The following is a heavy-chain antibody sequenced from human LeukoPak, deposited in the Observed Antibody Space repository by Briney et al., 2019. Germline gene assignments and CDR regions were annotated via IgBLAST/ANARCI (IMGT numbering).Heavy chain of an antibody. CDR3: ARRDCVGDCYSNWFDP. Sequence: ASMKVSCKASGYTFTNYFMHWVRQAPGQGLEWMGIINPRRDSTGYAQKFQGRITVTTDMSTRTVYMELSSLESEDTAVYYCARRDCVGDCYSNWFDPWGQGTLVTVSS. V-gene: IGHV1-46*01. CDR1: GYTFTNYF. D-gene: IGHD2-21*02. CDR2: INPRRDST. J-gene: IGHJ5*02.